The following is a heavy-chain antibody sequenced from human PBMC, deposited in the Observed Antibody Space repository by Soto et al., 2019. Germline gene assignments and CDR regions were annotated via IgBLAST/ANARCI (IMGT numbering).Heavy chain of an antibody. J-gene: IGHJ3*01. CDR3: ARLASYLTMARGEGAFDV. D-gene: IGHD3-10*01. V-gene: IGHV4-59*01. Sequence: WTWIRQPPGKGLEWIGYIYYSGRTLSNPSLKSRATISLDTSNNQLSLELRTVTAADTAVYYCARLASYLTMARGEGAFDVWGQGTTVTVSS. CDR2: IYYSGRT.